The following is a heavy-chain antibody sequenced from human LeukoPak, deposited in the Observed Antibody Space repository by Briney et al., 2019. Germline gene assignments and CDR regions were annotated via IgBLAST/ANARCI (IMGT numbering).Heavy chain of an antibody. CDR2: INHSGST. CDR3: ARGPRNCSSTSCYLIWFDP. D-gene: IGHD2-2*01. V-gene: IGHV4-34*01. CDR1: GGSFSGYY. J-gene: IGHJ5*02. Sequence: PSETLSLTCAVYGGSFSGYYWSWIRQPPGKGLEWIGEINHSGSTNYNPSLKSRVTISVDTSKNQFSLKLSSVTAADTAVYYCARGPRNCSSTSCYLIWFDPWGQGTLVTVSS.